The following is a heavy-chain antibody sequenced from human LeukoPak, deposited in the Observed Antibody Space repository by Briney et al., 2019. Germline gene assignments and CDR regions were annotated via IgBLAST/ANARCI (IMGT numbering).Heavy chain of an antibody. CDR1: GLTFHDYA. Sequence: PGGSLRLSCAISGLTFHDYAMTWVRQAPGKGPEWVSTIVGDSSKTYYADSVKGRFTISRDNSNYMLFLHMNNLRAEDTAIYYCAKQPYNYYYLDVWGKGTTVTVSS. CDR2: IVGDSSKT. J-gene: IGHJ6*03. D-gene: IGHD2-21*01. CDR3: AKQPYNYYYLDV. V-gene: IGHV3-23*01.